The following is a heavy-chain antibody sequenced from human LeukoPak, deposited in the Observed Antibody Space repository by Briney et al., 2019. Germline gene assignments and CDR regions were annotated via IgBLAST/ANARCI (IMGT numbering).Heavy chain of an antibody. D-gene: IGHD5-18*01. CDR2: INHSGST. J-gene: IGHJ4*02. CDR1: GGSFSGYY. V-gene: IGHV4-34*01. CDR3: ARAERLWSPNDY. Sequence: SETLSLTCAVYGGSFSGYYWSWIRQPPGKGLEWIGEINHSGSTNYNPSLKSRVTISVDTSKNQFSLKLSSVTAADTAVYYCARAERLWSPNDYWGQGTLVTVSS.